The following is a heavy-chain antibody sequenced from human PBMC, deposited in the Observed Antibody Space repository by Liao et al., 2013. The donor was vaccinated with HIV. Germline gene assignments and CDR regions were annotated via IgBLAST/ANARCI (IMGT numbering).Heavy chain of an antibody. CDR2: INDSGST. V-gene: IGHV4-31*03. CDR1: GGSISSGSYY. CDR3: ARGRVGGTSPYY. J-gene: IGHJ4*02. D-gene: IGHD1-26*01. Sequence: QVQLQESGPGLVKPSQTLSLTCTVSGGSISSGSYYWSWIRQPPGKGLEWIGEINDSGSTNYSPSLKSRITISVDTSKNQFSLKLRSVTAADTAVYYCARGRVGGTSPYYWGQGGLVTVSS.